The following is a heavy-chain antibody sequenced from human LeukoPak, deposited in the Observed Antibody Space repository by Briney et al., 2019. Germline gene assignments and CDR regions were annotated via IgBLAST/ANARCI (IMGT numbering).Heavy chain of an antibody. CDR1: GGTFSSYA. D-gene: IGHD2-15*01. V-gene: IGHV1-69*04. Sequence: SVKVSCKASGGTFSSYAISWVRQAPGQGLEWMGRIIPILGIANYAQKFQGRVTITADKSTSTAYMELSSLRSEDTAVYYCARDRAGYCSGGSCYPWGQGTLVTVSS. J-gene: IGHJ5*02. CDR3: ARDRAGYCSGGSCYP. CDR2: IIPILGIA.